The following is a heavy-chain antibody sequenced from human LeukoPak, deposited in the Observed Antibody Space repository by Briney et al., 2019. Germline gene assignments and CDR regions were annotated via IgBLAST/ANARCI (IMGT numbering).Heavy chain of an antibody. D-gene: IGHD3-22*01. V-gene: IGHV4-4*02. CDR1: GGSISSSHW. CDR3: ARLRGYYDSSGDGYYFDY. J-gene: IGHJ4*02. CDR2: IYHSGST. Sequence: PSETLSLTCAVSGGSISSSHWWSWVRQPPGKGLECIGEIYHSGSTNYNPSLKSRITISVDTSKNQFSLKLSSVTAADTAVFYCARLRGYYDSSGDGYYFDYWGQGNLVTVSS.